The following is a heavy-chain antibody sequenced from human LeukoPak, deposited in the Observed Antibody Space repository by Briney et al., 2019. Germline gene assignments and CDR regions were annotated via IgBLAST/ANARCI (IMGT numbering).Heavy chain of an antibody. CDR2: IILIVGTA. CDR3: ARDARIPYYFDY. CDR1: GSGFSSYG. D-gene: IGHD2-15*01. V-gene: IGHV1-69*05. Sequence: SVKVSCKAAGSGFSSYGNSWVRLAPGQGLGWMGMIILIVGTANYAQKFQVRGTITTDESTSTAYMELSSLRSEDTAVYNCARDARIPYYFDYSGQGAPVTVSS. J-gene: IGHJ4*02.